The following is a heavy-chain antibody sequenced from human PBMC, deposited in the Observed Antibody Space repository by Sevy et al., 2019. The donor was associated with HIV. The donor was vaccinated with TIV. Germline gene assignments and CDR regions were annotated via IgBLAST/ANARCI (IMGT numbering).Heavy chain of an antibody. CDR3: TRWSGAQSIFDY. J-gene: IGHJ4*02. Sequence: GRSLRLSCTASGFTFGDYAMSWVRQAPGKGLEWVAFIKSKALGGTTESAASVKGRFTISRDDSKSIAYLQMNNLKTEDTAVYYCTRWSGAQSIFDYWGQGTLVTVSS. CDR2: IKSKALGGTT. D-gene: IGHD1-26*01. V-gene: IGHV3-49*04. CDR1: GFTFGDYA.